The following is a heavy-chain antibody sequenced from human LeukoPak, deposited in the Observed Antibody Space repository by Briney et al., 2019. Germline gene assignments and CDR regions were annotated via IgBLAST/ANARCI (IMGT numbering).Heavy chain of an antibody. Sequence: GGSLRLSCAASGFTFSNAWMSGVRPAPGKGLEWVGRIKRKTEGGTTDYAAPVKGRFTISRDDSKNTLYLQMNSLKTEDTAVYYCTTNGSGWPHDAFDIWGQGAMVTVSS. J-gene: IGHJ3*02. CDR3: TTNGSGWPHDAFDI. D-gene: IGHD6-19*01. CDR2: IKRKTEGGTT. CDR1: GFTFSNAW. V-gene: IGHV3-15*01.